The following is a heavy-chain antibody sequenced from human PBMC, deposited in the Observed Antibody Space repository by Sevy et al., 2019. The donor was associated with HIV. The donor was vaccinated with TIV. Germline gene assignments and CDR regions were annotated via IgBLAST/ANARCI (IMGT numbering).Heavy chain of an antibody. CDR3: ARRYFDV. CDR2: IRQDGNEI. J-gene: IGHJ4*02. D-gene: IGHD3-16*02. CDR1: GFTFHTYW. V-gene: IGHV3-7*01. Sequence: GGSLRLSCAASGFTFHTYWMQWVRQAPGKGLEWVANIRQDGNEIYYAASVKGRFTNSRDNAMQSLYLEMNNLRGEDSGIYYCARRYFDVWGQGTLVTVSS.